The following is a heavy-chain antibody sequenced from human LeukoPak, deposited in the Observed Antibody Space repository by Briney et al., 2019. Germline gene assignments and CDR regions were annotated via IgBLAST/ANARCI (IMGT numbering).Heavy chain of an antibody. CDR2: ISYDGSNK. V-gene: IGHV3-30-3*01. CDR3: ARSSSTSSTRFDP. CDR1: GFTFSSYA. J-gene: IGHJ5*02. D-gene: IGHD2-2*01. Sequence: GGSLRLSCAASGFTFSSYAMHWDRQAPGKGLEWVAVISYDGSNKYYADSVKGRFTISRDNSKNTLYLQMNSLRAEDTAVYYCARSSSTSSTRFDPWGQGTLVTVSS.